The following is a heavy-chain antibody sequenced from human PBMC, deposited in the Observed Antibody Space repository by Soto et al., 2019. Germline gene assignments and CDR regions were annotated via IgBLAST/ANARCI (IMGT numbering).Heavy chain of an antibody. CDR1: GYSISSSNW. V-gene: IGHV4-28*01. Sequence: SETLSLTCAVSGYSISSSNWWGWIRQPPGKGLEWIGYIYYSGSTYYNPSLKSRVTMSVDTSKNQFSLKLSSVTAVDTAVYYCARSSVWGSYRPSYYYYYMDVWGKGTTVTVSS. J-gene: IGHJ6*03. D-gene: IGHD3-16*02. CDR3: ARSSVWGSYRPSYYYYYMDV. CDR2: IYYSGST.